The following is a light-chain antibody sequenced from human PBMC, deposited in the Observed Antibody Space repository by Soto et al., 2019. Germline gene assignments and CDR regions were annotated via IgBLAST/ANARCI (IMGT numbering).Light chain of an antibody. CDR3: QQAYSTLT. Sequence: DIQMTQFQFSLSASVGDRVTIPCRASQTIGNYLNWYQQKPGKALKPLIYAASSLQSGVPSRFSGSGSGTDFTLTISSLQLEDLATYYCQQAYSTLTFGGGTNVQIK. J-gene: IGKJ4*01. CDR2: AAS. V-gene: IGKV1-39*01. CDR1: QTIGNY.